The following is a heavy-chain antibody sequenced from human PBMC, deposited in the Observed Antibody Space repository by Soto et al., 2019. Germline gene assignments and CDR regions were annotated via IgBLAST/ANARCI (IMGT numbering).Heavy chain of an antibody. Sequence: PGGSLRLSCAASGFTFSSYAMHWVRQAPGKGLEWVAVISYDGSNKYYADSVKGRFTISRDNSKNTLYLQMNSLRAEDTAVYYCARASQYSSKGATRFDYWGQGTLVTVSS. V-gene: IGHV3-30-3*01. D-gene: IGHD5-18*01. J-gene: IGHJ4*02. CDR1: GFTFSSYA. CDR3: ARASQYSSKGATRFDY. CDR2: ISYDGSNK.